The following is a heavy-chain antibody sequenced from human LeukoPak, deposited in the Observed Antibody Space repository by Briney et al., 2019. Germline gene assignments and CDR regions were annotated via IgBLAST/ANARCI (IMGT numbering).Heavy chain of an antibody. CDR2: IYTGGGT. CDR1: GFSISHYY. CDR3: ARGQAYCGADCYSD. V-gene: IGHV3-66*01. Sequence: PGGSLRLSCAASGFSISHYYMTWVRQTQGKVLDWVSVIYTGGGTNYGDSVKGRFTISRDNSKNTLYLQMNSLRADDTAIYYCARGQAYCGADCYSDWGQGTLVTVSS. J-gene: IGHJ4*02. D-gene: IGHD2-21*02.